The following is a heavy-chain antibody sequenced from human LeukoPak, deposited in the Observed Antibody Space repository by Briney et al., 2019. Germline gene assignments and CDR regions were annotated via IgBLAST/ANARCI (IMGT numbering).Heavy chain of an antibody. V-gene: IGHV1-2*02. Sequence: ASVKVSCKASGYTFTGYYMHWVRQAPGQGLEWIGWINPNNGGTIFAQNFQGRVTMVKDTSISTAYMELSRLTSDDTAVYFCARCTEGAGTYPLDYWGQGTLVTVSS. CDR1: GYTFTGYY. CDR2: INPNNGGT. D-gene: IGHD6-13*01. CDR3: ARCTEGAGTYPLDY. J-gene: IGHJ4*02.